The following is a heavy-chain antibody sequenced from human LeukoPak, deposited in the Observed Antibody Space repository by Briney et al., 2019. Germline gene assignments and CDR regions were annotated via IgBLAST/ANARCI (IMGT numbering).Heavy chain of an antibody. J-gene: IGHJ6*03. Sequence: PSETLSLTCTVSGGSISSYYWSWIRQPAGKGLEWIGRIYTSGSTNYNPSLKSRVTMSVDTSKNQFSLKLSSVTAADTAVYYCARDFDGSGSYSYSGYYYYYMDVWGKGTTVTVSS. V-gene: IGHV4-4*07. CDR3: ARDFDGSGSYSYSGYYYYYMDV. CDR2: IYTSGST. CDR1: GGSISSYY. D-gene: IGHD3-10*01.